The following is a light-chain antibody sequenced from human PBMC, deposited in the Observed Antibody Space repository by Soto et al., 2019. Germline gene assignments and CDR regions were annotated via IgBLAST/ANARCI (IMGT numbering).Light chain of an antibody. Sequence: EIVMTQSPASLSVSPGEGATLSCRASKTVASNLAWYQQKPGQAPRLLIHGASTRATGVPARFSGSGSGTDFTLTISSRQSEDFAVYYCQQYHNWPPQYTFGQGTKLQIK. J-gene: IGKJ2*01. V-gene: IGKV3-15*01. CDR3: QQYHNWPPQYT. CDR1: KTVASN. CDR2: GAS.